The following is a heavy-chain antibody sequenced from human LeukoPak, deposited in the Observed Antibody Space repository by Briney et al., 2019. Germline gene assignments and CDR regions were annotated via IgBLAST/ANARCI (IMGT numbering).Heavy chain of an antibody. CDR2: IKQDGSDK. V-gene: IGHV3-7*01. CDR1: GFTFSSYW. D-gene: IGHD3-3*01. CDR3: ARGSGYATTLDY. Sequence: NPGGSLRLSCAASGFTFSSYWMSWVRHAPGKGLEWVANIKQDGSDKYYVDSVKGRFTISRDNAKNSLYLQMNSLRAEDTAVYYCARGSGYATTLDYWGQGTLVTVSS. J-gene: IGHJ4*02.